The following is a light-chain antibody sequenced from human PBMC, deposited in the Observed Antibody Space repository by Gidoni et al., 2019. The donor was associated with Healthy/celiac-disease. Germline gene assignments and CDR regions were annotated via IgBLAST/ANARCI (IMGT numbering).Light chain of an antibody. J-gene: IGLJ1*01. Sequence: SYELPQPLSASVALGQTARITCGGNNIGSKNVHWYQQKPGQAPVLVIYRASNRPSGIPERFSGSNSGNTATLTISRAQAGDEANYYCQVWDSSTASYVFGTGTKVTVL. V-gene: IGLV3-9*01. CDR3: QVWDSSTASYV. CDR2: RAS. CDR1: NIGSKN.